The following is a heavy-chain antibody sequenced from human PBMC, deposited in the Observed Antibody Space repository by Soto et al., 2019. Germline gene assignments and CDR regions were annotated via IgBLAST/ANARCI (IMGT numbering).Heavy chain of an antibody. CDR1: GSTFSNYG. Sequence: QVQLVESGGGVVQPGTSLRLSCAASGSTFSNYGMHWVRQAPGKGLEWVAVVWYDGTTKFYPDSVKGRFTISRDNSNNTLYLQMNSLRVEDTAVYYWATVDNYYGSVFWGQGTLVTFSS. J-gene: IGHJ4*02. CDR2: VWYDGTTK. CDR3: ATVDNYYGSVF. V-gene: IGHV3-33*01. D-gene: IGHD3-10*01.